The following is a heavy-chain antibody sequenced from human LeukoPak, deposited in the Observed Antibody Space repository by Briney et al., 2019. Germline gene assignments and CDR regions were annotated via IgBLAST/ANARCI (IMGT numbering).Heavy chain of an antibody. CDR3: ASGDYGDYVVDY. V-gene: IGHV3-23*01. D-gene: IGHD4-17*01. CDR1: GFTFSSYT. Sequence: GGSLRLSCAASGFTFSSYTMSWVRQAPGKGLEWVSTITTSDGNTYYADSVKGRFTVSRDNSKNTLFLQMNSLSAEDTAVYYCASGDYGDYVVDYWGQGTLVTVSS. CDR2: ITTSDGNT. J-gene: IGHJ4*02.